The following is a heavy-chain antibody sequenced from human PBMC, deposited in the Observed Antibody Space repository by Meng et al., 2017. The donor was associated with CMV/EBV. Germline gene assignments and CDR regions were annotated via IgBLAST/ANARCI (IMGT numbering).Heavy chain of an antibody. CDR3: ARVGEGYDFWSGYYTGNWFDP. CDR2: IYHSGST. Sequence: GPLRLSCTVSGYSISSGYYWGWIRQPPGKGLEWIGSIYHSGSTYYNPSLKSRVTISVDTSKNQFSLKLSSVTAADTAVYYCARVGEGYDFWSGYYTGNWFDPWGQGTLVTVSS. J-gene: IGHJ5*02. D-gene: IGHD3-3*01. V-gene: IGHV4-38-2*02. CDR1: GYSISSGYY.